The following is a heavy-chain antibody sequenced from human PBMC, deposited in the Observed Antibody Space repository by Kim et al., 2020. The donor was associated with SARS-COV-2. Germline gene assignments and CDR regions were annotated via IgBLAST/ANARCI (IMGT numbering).Heavy chain of an antibody. CDR3: AKDIAARPQGFDY. CDR1: GFTFDDYA. Sequence: GGSLRLSCAASGFTFDDYAMHWVRQAPGKGLEWVSGISWNSGSIGYADSVKGRFTISRDNAKNSLYLQMNSLRAEDTALYYCAKDIAARPQGFDYWGQGTLVTVSS. V-gene: IGHV3-9*01. CDR2: ISWNSGSI. J-gene: IGHJ4*02. D-gene: IGHD6-6*01.